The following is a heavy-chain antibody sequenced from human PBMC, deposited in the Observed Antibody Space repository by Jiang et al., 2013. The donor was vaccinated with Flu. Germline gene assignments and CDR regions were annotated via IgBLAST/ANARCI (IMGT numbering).Heavy chain of an antibody. CDR1: GGSFSGYY. V-gene: IGHV4-34*01. D-gene: IGHD4-17*01. CDR3: ARIVGYNGSDYGDYPDYYYYGMDV. J-gene: IGHJ6*01. Sequence: LLKPSETLSLTCAVYGGSFSGYYWSWIRQPPGKGLEWIGEINHSGSTNYNPSLKSRVTISVDTSKNQFSLKLSSVTAADTAVYYCARIVGYNGSDYGDYPDYYYYGMDV. CDR2: INHSGST.